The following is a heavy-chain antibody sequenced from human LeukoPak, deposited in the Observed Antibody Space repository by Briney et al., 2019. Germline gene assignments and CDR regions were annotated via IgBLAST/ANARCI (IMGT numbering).Heavy chain of an antibody. Sequence: GGSLRLSCAASGFTFSSYCMHWVRQAPGKGLVWVSRINSDGSSTSYADSVKGRFTISRDNPKNTLYLQMNSVRGEHTGQYYCARGRITYGSGSPSPDYWGQGTLVTVSS. V-gene: IGHV3-74*01. J-gene: IGHJ4*02. CDR3: ARGRITYGSGSPSPDY. CDR1: GFTFSSYC. CDR2: INSDGSST. D-gene: IGHD3-10*01.